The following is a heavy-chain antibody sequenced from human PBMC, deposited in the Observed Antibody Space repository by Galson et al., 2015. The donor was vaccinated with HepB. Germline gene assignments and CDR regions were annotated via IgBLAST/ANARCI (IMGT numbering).Heavy chain of an antibody. CDR1: GFTFSNFA. V-gene: IGHV3-23*01. Sequence: SLRLSCAASGFTFSNFAMDWVRQAPGKGLEWVSGISSGGGSTYYADSVKGRFTISRDNSKNTLYLQMNSLRVEDTAVYYCAKDLGYIDWLFLVRPAFDPWGQGTLVTVSS. CDR3: AKDLGYIDWLFLVRPAFDP. CDR2: ISSGGGST. J-gene: IGHJ5*02. D-gene: IGHD3-9*01.